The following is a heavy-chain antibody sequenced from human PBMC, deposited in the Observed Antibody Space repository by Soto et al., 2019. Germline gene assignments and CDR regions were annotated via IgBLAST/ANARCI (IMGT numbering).Heavy chain of an antibody. Sequence: PGGSLILSCAASGFTFSSYGMHWVRQAPGKGLEWVAVISYDGSNKYYADSVKGRFTISRDNSKNTLYLQMNSLRAEDTAVYYCAKDGPRMSFDYWGQGTLVTVSS. CDR1: GFTFSSYG. CDR3: AKDGPRMSFDY. V-gene: IGHV3-30*18. J-gene: IGHJ4*02. CDR2: ISYDGSNK.